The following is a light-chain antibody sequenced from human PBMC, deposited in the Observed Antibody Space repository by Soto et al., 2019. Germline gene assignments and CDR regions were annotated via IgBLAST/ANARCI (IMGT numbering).Light chain of an antibody. J-gene: IGLJ1*01. CDR2: YVD. CDR1: SRDVGAYDY. Sequence: LTQPASVPGSPGQSITISRTGTSRDVGAYDYVSWYLQYPDKAPQLLIYYVDHRPSGVSSRFSGSKSGNTASLTISGLQAEDEGDYYCCSYADGSIYFFGTGTKVTVL. V-gene: IGLV2-14*03. CDR3: CSYADGSIYF.